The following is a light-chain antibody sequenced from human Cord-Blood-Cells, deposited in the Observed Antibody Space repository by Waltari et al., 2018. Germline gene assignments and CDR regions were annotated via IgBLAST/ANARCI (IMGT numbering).Light chain of an antibody. V-gene: IGLV1-47*01. CDR1: SSTIGSNY. CDR3: AAWDDSLSGL. CDR2: RNN. J-gene: IGLJ3*02. Sequence: QSVLTQPPSASGTPGQRVTIPCSGSSSTIGSNYVYWYQQLPGTAPKLLIYRNNQRPSGVPDRFSGSKSGPSASLAISGLRSEDEADYYCAAWDDSLSGLFGGGTKLTVL.